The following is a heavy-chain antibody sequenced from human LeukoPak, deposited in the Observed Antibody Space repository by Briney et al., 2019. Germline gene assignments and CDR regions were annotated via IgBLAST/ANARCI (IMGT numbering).Heavy chain of an antibody. V-gene: IGHV3-53*01. J-gene: IGHJ5*02. Sequence: GGSLRLSCTASGFTFSDYGMNWVRQAPGKGLEWVSVIYSGGSTYYADSVKGRFTISRDNSKNTLYLQMNSLRAEDTAVYYCARDSGWFDPWGQGTLVTVSS. CDR2: IYSGGST. CDR3: ARDSGWFDP. CDR1: GFTFSDYG.